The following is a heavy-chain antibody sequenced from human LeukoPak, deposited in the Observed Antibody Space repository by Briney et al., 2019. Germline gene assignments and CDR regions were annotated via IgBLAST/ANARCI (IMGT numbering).Heavy chain of an antibody. CDR2: ISSSGETT. CDR1: QFTFHTYA. V-gene: IGHV3-23*01. J-gene: IGHJ4*01. D-gene: IGHD1-14*01. CDR3: AKDPRAMGRYFFDD. Sequence: GGSLRLSCVASQFTFHTYAMSWVRQRPGKGPEWVSMISSSGETTDYAESVKGRFIISRDNTKNTLYLQLKSPRVDDTAIYYCAKDPRAMGRYFFDDWGQGSLVIVSS.